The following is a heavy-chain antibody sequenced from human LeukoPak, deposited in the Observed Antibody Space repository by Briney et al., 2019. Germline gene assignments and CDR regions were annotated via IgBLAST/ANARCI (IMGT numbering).Heavy chain of an antibody. CDR3: ARDQFCGRDNCYTPLNEDY. J-gene: IGHJ4*02. Sequence: GGSLRLSCAASGFTFSSYAMSWVRQAPGKGLEWVSGVSGNGDNTYYADSVKGRFTISRDNSKNTLYLQMNSLRGDDTALYYCARDQFCGRDNCYTPLNEDYWGQGTLVTVSS. V-gene: IGHV3-23*01. CDR1: GFTFSSYA. D-gene: IGHD2-2*02. CDR2: VSGNGDNT.